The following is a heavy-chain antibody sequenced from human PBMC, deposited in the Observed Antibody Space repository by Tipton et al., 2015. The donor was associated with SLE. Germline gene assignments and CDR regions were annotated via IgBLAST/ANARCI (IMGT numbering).Heavy chain of an antibody. CDR1: GFTFSSFA. CDR3: ARVQWELLYYYGMDV. CDR2: ISYNVNNK. Sequence: SLRLSCAASGFTFSSFAMHWVRQAPGKGLEWVAVISYNVNNKYYADSVKGRFTISRDNSKNTLYLQMNSLRAEDTAVYYCARVQWELLYYYGMDVWGQGTTVTVSS. J-gene: IGHJ6*02. V-gene: IGHV3-30-3*01. D-gene: IGHD1-26*01.